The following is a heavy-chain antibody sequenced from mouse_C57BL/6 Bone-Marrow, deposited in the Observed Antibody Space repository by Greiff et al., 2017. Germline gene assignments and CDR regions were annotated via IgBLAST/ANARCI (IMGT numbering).Heavy chain of an antibody. CDR1: GYTFTSYW. V-gene: IGHV1-7*01. CDR3: ARRYYDGPHFYYWGKGTTITHFDY. CDR2: INPSSGYT. Sequence: QVQLQQSGAELAKPGASVKLSCKASGYTFTSYWMHWVKQRPGQGLEWIGYINPSSGYTKYNQKFKDKATLTADKSSSTAYMQLSSLTYEDSAVYYCARRYYDGPHFYYWGKGTTITHFDYGGQGTTVTVSS. D-gene: IGHD2-1*01. J-gene: IGHJ2*01.